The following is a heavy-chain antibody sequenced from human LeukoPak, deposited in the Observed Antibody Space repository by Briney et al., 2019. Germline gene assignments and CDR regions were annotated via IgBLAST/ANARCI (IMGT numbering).Heavy chain of an antibody. CDR2: IYYTGST. CDR3: ARHAGYSGNYYFDY. CDR1: GCSFNNNNYF. D-gene: IGHD1-26*01. Sequence: SETLSLTCTVSGCSFNNNNYFWGWIRPPPGKGLEWFGSIYYTGSTYYRPSLDSRVTISVDTSKNQFSLKLSSVTAAYTAVYYCARHAGYSGNYYFDYWGQGTLVTVSS. J-gene: IGHJ4*02. V-gene: IGHV4-39*01.